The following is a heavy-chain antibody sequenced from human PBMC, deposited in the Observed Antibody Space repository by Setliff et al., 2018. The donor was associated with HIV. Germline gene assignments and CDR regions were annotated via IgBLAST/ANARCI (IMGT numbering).Heavy chain of an antibody. J-gene: IGHJ4*02. D-gene: IGHD3-3*01. CDR2: ISSSSRSK. CDR3: ARDVSWRVRTYIDY. V-gene: IGHV3-21*01. CDR1: GFRFRGHA. Sequence: GGSLRLSCVASGFRFRGHAMNWVRQAPGKGLEWVSSISSSSRSKYYADSVKGRFTISRDDAKNSLYLQMNSLTAEDTAVYYCARDVSWRVRTYIDYWGQGALVTVSS.